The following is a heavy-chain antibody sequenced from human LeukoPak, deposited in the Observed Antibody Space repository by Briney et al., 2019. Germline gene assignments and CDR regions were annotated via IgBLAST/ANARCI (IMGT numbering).Heavy chain of an antibody. J-gene: IGHJ6*03. D-gene: IGHD2-15*01. CDR3: ARGGCSGGGCYSGSNKYMDV. Sequence: SETLSLTCTVSGGSISSYYWSWIRQPAGKGLEWIGRIYTSGSTNYNPSLKSRVTMSVDTSKNQFSLKLSSVTAADTAVYYCARGGCSGGGCYSGSNKYMDVWGKGTTVTVSS. CDR1: GGSISSYY. V-gene: IGHV4-4*07. CDR2: IYTSGST.